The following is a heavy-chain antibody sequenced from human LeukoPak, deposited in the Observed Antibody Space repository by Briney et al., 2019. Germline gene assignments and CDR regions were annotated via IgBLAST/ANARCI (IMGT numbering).Heavy chain of an antibody. D-gene: IGHD5-12*01. CDR1: GYTFTSYG. CDR3: SGRGTYYYFDL. Sequence: ASVKVSCKASGYTFTSYGISWVRQAPGQGLEWMGWISAYNGNTNYAQKLQGRVTMTTDTSTSTAYMELRSLTSDDTAMYARSGRGTYYYFDLWGQGTLVTVSS. CDR2: ISAYNGNT. J-gene: IGHJ4*02. V-gene: IGHV1-18*01.